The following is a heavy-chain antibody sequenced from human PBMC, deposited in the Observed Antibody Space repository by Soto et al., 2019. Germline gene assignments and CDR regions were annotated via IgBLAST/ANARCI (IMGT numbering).Heavy chain of an antibody. CDR2: IYYSGST. V-gene: IGHV4-31*03. CDR1: GGSISSGGYY. CDR3: ARVTYDYIWGSYRSDAFDI. D-gene: IGHD3-16*02. J-gene: IGHJ3*02. Sequence: SETLSLTCTVSGGSISSGGYYWSWIRQHPGKGLEWIGYIYYSGSTYYNPSLKSRVTISVDTSKNPFSLKLSSVTAADTAVYYCARVTYDYIWGSYRSDAFDIWGQGTMVTVSS.